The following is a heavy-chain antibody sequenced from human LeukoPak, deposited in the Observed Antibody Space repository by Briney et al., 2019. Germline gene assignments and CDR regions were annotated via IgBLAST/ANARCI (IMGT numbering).Heavy chain of an antibody. D-gene: IGHD3-9*01. J-gene: IGHJ4*02. Sequence: SGSTLVNPTQTLTLTCTFSGFSLSTSGVGVGWIRQPPGEALEWLAFIYWNDDKRYSPSLKSRLTITKDTSKNQVVLTMTNMDPVDTATYYCAHRCRSDYDILTGYYSRYYFDYWGQGTLVTVSS. CDR2: IYWNDDK. CDR1: GFSLSTSGVG. CDR3: AHRCRSDYDILTGYYSRYYFDY. V-gene: IGHV2-5*01.